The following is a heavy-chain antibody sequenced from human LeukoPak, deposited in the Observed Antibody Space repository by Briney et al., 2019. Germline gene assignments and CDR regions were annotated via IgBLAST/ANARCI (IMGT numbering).Heavy chain of an antibody. V-gene: IGHV3-72*01. CDR2: TRNKANSYTT. CDR3: TRVIGPRMDY. D-gene: IGHD2/OR15-2a*01. Sequence: PGGSLRLSCAASGFTFSNAWMSWVRQAPGKGLEWVGRTRNKANSYTTEYAASVKGRFTISRDDSKNSLYLQMNSLKTEDTAVYYCTRVIGPRMDYWGQGTLVTVSS. CDR1: GFTFSNAW. J-gene: IGHJ4*02.